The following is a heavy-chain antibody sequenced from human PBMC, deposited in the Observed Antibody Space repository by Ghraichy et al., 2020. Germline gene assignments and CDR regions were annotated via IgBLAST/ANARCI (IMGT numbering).Heavy chain of an antibody. V-gene: IGHV3-21*01. CDR3: ARDVGPDYRDAFDI. CDR1: GFTFSSYS. D-gene: IGHD4-11*01. CDR2: ISSSSSYI. Sequence: GGSLRLSCAASGFTFSSYSMNWVRQAPGKGLEWVSSISSSSSYIYYADSVKGRFTISRDNAKNSLYLQMNSLRAEDTAVYYCARDVGPDYRDAFDIWGQGTMVTVSS. J-gene: IGHJ3*02.